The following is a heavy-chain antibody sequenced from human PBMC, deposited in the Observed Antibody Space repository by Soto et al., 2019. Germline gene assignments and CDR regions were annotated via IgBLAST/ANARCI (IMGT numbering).Heavy chain of an antibody. CDR3: AMYRSSWYGDDPMDV. V-gene: IGHV1-3*01. CDR1: GYTFTSYA. J-gene: IGHJ6*02. CDR2: INAGNGNT. Sequence: QVQLVQSGAEVKKPGASVKVSCKASGYTFTSYAMHWVRQAPGQRLEWMGWINAGNGNTKYSQKFQGRVTITRDTSASTAYMELSSLRSEVTAVYYCAMYRSSWYGDDPMDVWGQGTTVTVSS. D-gene: IGHD6-13*01.